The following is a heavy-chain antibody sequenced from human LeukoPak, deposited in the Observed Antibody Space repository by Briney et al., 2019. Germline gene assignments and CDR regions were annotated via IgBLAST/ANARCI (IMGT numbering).Heavy chain of an antibody. CDR1: GYTFTGYY. D-gene: IGHD2-2*01. CDR3: ARPAPDCSSTSCYMDV. Sequence: GASVKVSCKASGYTFTGYYMHWVRQAPRQGLEWMGWINPNSGGTNYPHKFQGRTTMARHTSISTAYMELSRLRSDDTAVYYCARPAPDCSSTSCYMDVWGQGTTVTVSS. J-gene: IGHJ6*02. CDR2: INPNSGGT. V-gene: IGHV1-2*02.